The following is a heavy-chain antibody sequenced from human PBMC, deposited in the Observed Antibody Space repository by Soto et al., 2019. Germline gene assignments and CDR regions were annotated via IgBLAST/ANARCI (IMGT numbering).Heavy chain of an antibody. CDR1: GFTFSSYA. Sequence: GGSLRLSCAASGFTFSSYAMSLVRQAPGKGLEWVSAISGSGGSTYYADSVKGRFTISRDNSKNTLYLQMNSLRAEDTAVYYCAKVKGYPQYYFDYWGQGTLVTVSS. CDR3: AKVKGYPQYYFDY. D-gene: IGHD1-1*01. CDR2: ISGSGGST. V-gene: IGHV3-23*01. J-gene: IGHJ4*02.